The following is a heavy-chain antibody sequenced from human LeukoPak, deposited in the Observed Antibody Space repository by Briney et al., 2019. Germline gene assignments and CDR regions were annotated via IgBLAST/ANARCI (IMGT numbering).Heavy chain of an antibody. J-gene: IGHJ4*02. Sequence: GGSLRLSCAASGFTFSSYAMSWLRQAPGKGLEWVSAISGGGDSTYYADSVKGRFTISRDKSKNTLYLHMNSLGAEDTAVYYCATLKQWLHDLGFDYWGQGTLVTVSS. CDR3: ATLKQWLHDLGFDY. CDR1: GFTFSSYA. D-gene: IGHD6-19*01. CDR2: ISGGGDST. V-gene: IGHV3-23*01.